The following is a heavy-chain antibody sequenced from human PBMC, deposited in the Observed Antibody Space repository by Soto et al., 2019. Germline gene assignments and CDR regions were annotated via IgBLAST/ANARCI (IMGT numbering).Heavy chain of an antibody. J-gene: IGHJ6*03. Sequence: EVQLVESGGGLVQPGGSLRLSCAASGFTFSNYWMYWVRQAPGEGLVWVSRINSDGSVSSYADSVKGRLTISRDNVKNTLYLQMDRLSAEDTAVYYCARGDCVGGTCDSLEGSFYYYMDVWGKGPTVTV. V-gene: IGHV3-74*01. CDR1: GFTFSNYW. CDR3: ARGDCVGGTCDSLEGSFYYYMDV. CDR2: INSDGSVS. D-gene: IGHD2-15*01.